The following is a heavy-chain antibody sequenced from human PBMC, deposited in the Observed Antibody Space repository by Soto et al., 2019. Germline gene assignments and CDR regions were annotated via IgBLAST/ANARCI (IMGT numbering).Heavy chain of an antibody. D-gene: IGHD1-7*01. CDR2: INPSGGST. CDR1: GYTFTSYY. J-gene: IGHJ6*04. V-gene: IGHV1-46*01. CDR3: ARSFYNWNYGGLDV. Sequence: VASVKVSCKASGYTFTSYYMHWVRQAPGQGLEWMGIINPSGGSTSYAQKFQGRVTMTRDTPTSTAYMELSRLRSDDTAVYYCARSFYNWNYGGLDVWGKGTTVTVSS.